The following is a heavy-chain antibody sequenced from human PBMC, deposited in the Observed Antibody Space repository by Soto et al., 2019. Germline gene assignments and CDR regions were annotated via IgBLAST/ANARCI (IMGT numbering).Heavy chain of an antibody. V-gene: IGHV4-4*01. D-gene: IGHD3-3*01. CDR3: GRDHAFDYRRGPATSHYRCGLDV. CDR1: GGAISSSNW. Sequence: QVQLQESGPGLVKPSGTLSLTCAVSGGAISSSNWWSWVRQPPGKGLEWIGEIYHSGSTKYNPSLKSRGPISVAKSKDQFSLKPGFGTGADTAMYCRGRDHAFDYRRGPATSHYRCGLDVWGQGATVTV. J-gene: IGHJ6*02. CDR2: IYHSGST.